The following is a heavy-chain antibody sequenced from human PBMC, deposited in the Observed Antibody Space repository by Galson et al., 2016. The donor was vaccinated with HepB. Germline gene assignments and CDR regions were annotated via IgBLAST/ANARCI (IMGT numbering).Heavy chain of an antibody. Sequence: ETLSLTCAVSSGSISSDNWWTWVRQPPGKGLEWIGEIYHSGSTNYNPSLKSRVTISVDKSKNQFSLKLSSVTAADTAVYYCARAVAVAGHLDYWGQGTLVTVSS. J-gene: IGHJ4*02. CDR1: SGSISSDNW. CDR2: IYHSGST. V-gene: IGHV4-4*02. CDR3: ARAVAVAGHLDY. D-gene: IGHD6-19*01.